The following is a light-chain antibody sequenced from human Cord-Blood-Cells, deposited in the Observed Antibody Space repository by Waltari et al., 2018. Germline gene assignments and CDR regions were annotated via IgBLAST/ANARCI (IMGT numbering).Light chain of an antibody. V-gene: IGLV1-44*01. CDR2: ANN. CDR1: SSNIGSNT. CDR3: AAWDDSLNGWV. J-gene: IGLJ3*02. Sequence: QSVLTQPPSASGTPGQRVTISCSGSSSNIGSNTVNWYQQLPGTAPKLPIYANNQRPSGFPDRFSGSKSGTSASLAISGLQSEDEADYYCAAWDDSLNGWVFGGGTKLTVL.